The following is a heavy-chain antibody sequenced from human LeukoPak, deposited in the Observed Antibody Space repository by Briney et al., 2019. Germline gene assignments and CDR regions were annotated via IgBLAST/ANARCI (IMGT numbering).Heavy chain of an antibody. D-gene: IGHD5-24*01. CDR2: GYYSGTT. J-gene: IGHJ5*02. V-gene: IGHV4-59*01. CDR3: AREGDPGSGYNYGNWLDP. CDR1: GGSIKSNY. Sequence: PSETLSLTCTVPGGSIKSNYWSWIRQPPGKGLEWIGYGYYSGTTNYNPSFKSRVTISLDTSKSQFSLKLRFVTTADTAVYYCAREGDPGSGYNYGNWLDPWGQGTLVTVSS.